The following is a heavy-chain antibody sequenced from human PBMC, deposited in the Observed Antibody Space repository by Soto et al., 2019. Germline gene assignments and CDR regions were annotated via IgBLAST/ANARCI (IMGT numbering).Heavy chain of an antibody. CDR1: GFTFSSYG. J-gene: IGHJ3*02. V-gene: IGHV3-33*01. D-gene: IGHD3-9*01. CDR2: IWYDGSNK. Sequence: GGSLRLSCAASGFTFSSYGMHWVRQAPGKGLEWVAVIWYDGSNKYFADSVKGRFTISRDNSKNTLYLQMNSLRAEDTAVYYFAREEVVRYFDWLPDAFDIWGQGTMVTVSS. CDR3: AREEVVRYFDWLPDAFDI.